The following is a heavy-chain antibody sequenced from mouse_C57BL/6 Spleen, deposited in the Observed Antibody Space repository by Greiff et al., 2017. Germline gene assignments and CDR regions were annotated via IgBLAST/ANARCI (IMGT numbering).Heavy chain of an antibody. J-gene: IGHJ4*01. Sequence: QVQLQQPGAELVMPGASVKLSCKASGYTFTSYWMHWVKQRPGQGLEWIGEIDPSDSYTNYNQKFKGKSTLTVDKSSSTAYMQLSSLTSEDSAVYDCASRFYSNYAGYAMDYWGQGTSVTVSS. V-gene: IGHV1-69*01. CDR2: IDPSDSYT. CDR1: GYTFTSYW. D-gene: IGHD2-5*01. CDR3: ASRFYSNYAGYAMDY.